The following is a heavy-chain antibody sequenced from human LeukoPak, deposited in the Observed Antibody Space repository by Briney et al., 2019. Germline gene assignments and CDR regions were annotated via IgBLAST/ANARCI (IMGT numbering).Heavy chain of an antibody. V-gene: IGHV4-61*02. Sequence: SETLSLTCTVSGGSISSGSYYWSWIRQPAGKGLEWIGRIYTSGSTNYNPSLKSRLTISVDTSKNQFSLNLSSVTAADTAVYYCARGASSSSAIGYYYYYMDVWGKGTTVTVSS. CDR3: ARGASSSSAIGYYYYYMDV. CDR1: GGSISSGSYY. CDR2: IYTSGST. J-gene: IGHJ6*03. D-gene: IGHD6-6*01.